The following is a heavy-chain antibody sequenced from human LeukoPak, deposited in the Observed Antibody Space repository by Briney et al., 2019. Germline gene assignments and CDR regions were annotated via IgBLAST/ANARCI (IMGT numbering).Heavy chain of an antibody. D-gene: IGHD2-15*01. J-gene: IGHJ4*02. Sequence: GGSLRLSCAASGFTFNKYGMHWVRQAPGKGLEWVAVIWRDGRNKYYADSVKGRFTISRDNSKNMLYLQMNSLRAEDTGVYYCARDRGSDDPIDYWGQGTLVTVSS. CDR3: ARDRGSDDPIDY. CDR1: GFTFNKYG. CDR2: IWRDGRNK. V-gene: IGHV3-33*01.